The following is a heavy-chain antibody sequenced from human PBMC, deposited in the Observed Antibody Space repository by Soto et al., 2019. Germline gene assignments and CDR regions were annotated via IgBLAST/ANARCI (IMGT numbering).Heavy chain of an antibody. CDR3: ARGGRDGYNGYYFDY. CDR1: GFTVSSNY. CDR2: IYSGGST. Sequence: QPGGSLRLSCAASGFTVSSNYMSWVRQAPGKGLEWVSVIYSGGSTYYADSVKGRFTISRDNSKNTLYLQMNSLRAEDTAVYYCARGGRDGYNGYYFDYWGQGTLVTVSS. D-gene: IGHD5-12*01. J-gene: IGHJ4*02. V-gene: IGHV3-53*01.